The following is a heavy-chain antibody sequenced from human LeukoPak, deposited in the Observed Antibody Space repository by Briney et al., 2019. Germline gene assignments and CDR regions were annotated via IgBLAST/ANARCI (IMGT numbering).Heavy chain of an antibody. CDR1: GGSFSGYY. Sequence: SETLSLTCAVYGGSFSGYYWSWIRQPPGKGLEWIGEINHSGSTNYNPSLKSRVTISVDTSKNQFSLKLSSVTAADTAVYYCAREDTTGITMVRGAKNWFDPWGQGTLVTVSS. D-gene: IGHD3-10*01. CDR3: AREDTTGITMVRGAKNWFDP. CDR2: INHSGST. J-gene: IGHJ5*02. V-gene: IGHV4-34*01.